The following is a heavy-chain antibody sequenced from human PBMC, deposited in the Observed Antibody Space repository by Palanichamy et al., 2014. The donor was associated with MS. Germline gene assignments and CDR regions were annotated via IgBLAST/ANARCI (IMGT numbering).Heavy chain of an antibody. CDR1: GFTFGDYY. V-gene: IGHV3-49*04. D-gene: IGHD1-26*01. Sequence: EVQLVESGGGLVQPGRSLRLSCTASGFTFGDYYMTWVRQAPGKGLEWLGFIRSKAYGGTTEYAASVKGRFTISRDDSRSNAYLQMNSLTTDDSAVYYCTGDPVGSTPLDCWGQGTLVTVSS. CDR2: IRSKAYGGTT. CDR3: TGDPVGSTPLDC. J-gene: IGHJ4*02.